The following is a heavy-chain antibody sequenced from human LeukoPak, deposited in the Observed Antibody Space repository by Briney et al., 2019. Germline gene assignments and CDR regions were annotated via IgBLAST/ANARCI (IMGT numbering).Heavy chain of an antibody. D-gene: IGHD4-23*01. CDR3: ALINYGVNWGFDTDLDY. Sequence: SETLSLTCAVYGGSFSGYYWSWIRQPPGNRLEWIGEINHTGSTNYNPSLKSRVTISVDTSKNQFSLKLSSVTAADTAVYYCALINYGVNWGFDTDLDYWGQGTLVTVSS. CDR1: GGSFSGYY. CDR2: INHTGST. J-gene: IGHJ4*02. V-gene: IGHV4-34*01.